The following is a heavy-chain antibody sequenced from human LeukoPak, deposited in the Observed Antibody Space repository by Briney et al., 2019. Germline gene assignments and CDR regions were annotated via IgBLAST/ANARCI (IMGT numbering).Heavy chain of an antibody. CDR1: GFTFSSYA. CDR3: AREESIAAATRDNWFDP. CDR2: ISYDGSNK. D-gene: IGHD6-13*01. J-gene: IGHJ5*02. Sequence: GGSLRLSCAASGFTFSSYAMHWVRQAPGKGLEWVAVISYDGSNKYYADSVKGRFTISRDNSKNTLYLQMNSLRAEDTAVYYCAREESIAAATRDNWFDPWGQGTLVTVSS. V-gene: IGHV3-30-3*01.